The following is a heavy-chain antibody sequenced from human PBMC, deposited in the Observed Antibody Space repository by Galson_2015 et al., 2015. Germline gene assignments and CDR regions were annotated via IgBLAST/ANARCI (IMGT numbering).Heavy chain of an antibody. V-gene: IGHV3-20*01. CDR1: GFTFDDYG. Sequence: SLRLSCAASGFTFDDYGMSWVRQVPGKGLEWLSGIKWNGGSTGYADSVKGRFTISRDNAKNSLYLQMNSLRVEDTALYHCARVGYGYNMFYFDYWGQGTLVIVSS. CDR3: ARVGYGYNMFYFDY. D-gene: IGHD5-24*01. J-gene: IGHJ4*02. CDR2: IKWNGGST.